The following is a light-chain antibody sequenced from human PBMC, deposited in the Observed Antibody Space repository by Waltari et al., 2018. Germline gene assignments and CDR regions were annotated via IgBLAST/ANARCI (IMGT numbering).Light chain of an antibody. Sequence: QSALTQPASVSGSPGQSITISCTGPSSAVGRYNLVSWYQQHPGKAPKLMIYEVSKRPSGVSNRFSGSKSGNTASLTISGLQAEDEADYYCCSYAGSSTYVVFGGGTKLTVL. CDR3: CSYAGSSTYVV. V-gene: IGLV2-23*02. J-gene: IGLJ2*01. CDR1: SSAVGRYNL. CDR2: EVS.